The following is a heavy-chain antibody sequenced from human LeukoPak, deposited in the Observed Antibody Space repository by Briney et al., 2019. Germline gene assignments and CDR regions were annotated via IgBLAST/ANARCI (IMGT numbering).Heavy chain of an antibody. CDR2: MNSDGSST. J-gene: IGHJ4*02. CDR1: GFTLNNYW. D-gene: IGHD1-14*01. CDR3: AKPPGGDGI. Sequence: GGSLRLSCAASGFTLNNYWMHWVRQAPGKGLIWVSRMNSDGSSTTYADSAKGRFTISRDNAKNTLYLQMNSLRAEDTAVYYCAKPPGGDGIWGQGTLVTVSS. V-gene: IGHV3-74*03.